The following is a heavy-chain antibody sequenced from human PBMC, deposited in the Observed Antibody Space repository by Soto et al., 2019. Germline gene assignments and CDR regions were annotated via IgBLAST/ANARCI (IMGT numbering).Heavy chain of an antibody. Sequence: VQLVESGGGLVQPGGSLRLSCATSGFNFSIYWVHWARQVPGKGGVWVSRINSEGTTTDYADSVKGRFTISRDNAKKTLFLQMNSLRAEDTAVYYCTRDGGGRYYGGFDNWGQGTLVTVSS. CDR1: GFNFSIYW. V-gene: IGHV3-74*01. CDR2: INSEGTTT. J-gene: IGHJ4*02. D-gene: IGHD1-26*01. CDR3: TRDGGGRYYGGFDN.